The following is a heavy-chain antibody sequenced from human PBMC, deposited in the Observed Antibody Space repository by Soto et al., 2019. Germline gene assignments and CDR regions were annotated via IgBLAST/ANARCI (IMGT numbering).Heavy chain of an antibody. J-gene: IGHJ4*02. D-gene: IGHD2-8*01. CDR2: IMPVFPTP. Sequence: SVKVSCKASGGTFSTSALSWVRQAPGQGLEWMGGIMPVFPTPDYAQKFQGRVTITADESTSTAYMELGGLTSDDTAVYYCARGWGKYFGVNDFWGQGTLVTVSS. CDR3: ARGWGKYFGVNDF. CDR1: GGTFSTSA. V-gene: IGHV1-69*13.